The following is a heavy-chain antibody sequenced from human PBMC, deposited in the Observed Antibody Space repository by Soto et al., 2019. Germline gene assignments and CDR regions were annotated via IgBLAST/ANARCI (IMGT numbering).Heavy chain of an antibody. J-gene: IGHJ4*02. V-gene: IGHV3-33*01. CDR3: ARETYSSGWNFDY. CDR2: IWYDGSNK. D-gene: IGHD6-19*01. CDR1: GFTFSSYG. Sequence: QVQLVESGGGVVQPGRSLRLSCAASGFTFSSYGMHWVRQAPGKGLEWVAVIWYDGSNKYYADSVKGRFTISRDNSKNTLYLQMNSLRAEDTAVYYCARETYSSGWNFDYWGQGTLVTVSS.